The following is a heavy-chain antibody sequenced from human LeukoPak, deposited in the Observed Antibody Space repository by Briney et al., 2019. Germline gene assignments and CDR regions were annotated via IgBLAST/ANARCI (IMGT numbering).Heavy chain of an antibody. Sequence: GGALRLSCAASGFTFSSYAMSWVRQAPGKGLEWVSTISGSDSSTYYADSVKGRFSISRDNSKNTLYLQMNSLRAEDTAVYYCAKEVAARPAARIYYFDYWGQGTLVTVSS. D-gene: IGHD6-6*01. V-gene: IGHV3-23*01. CDR3: AKEVAARPAARIYYFDY. J-gene: IGHJ4*02. CDR1: GFTFSSYA. CDR2: ISGSDSST.